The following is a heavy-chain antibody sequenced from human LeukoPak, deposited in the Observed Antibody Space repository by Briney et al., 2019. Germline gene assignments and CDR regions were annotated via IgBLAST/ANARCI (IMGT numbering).Heavy chain of an antibody. CDR2: ISSSGSTK. D-gene: IGHD5/OR15-5a*01. CDR1: RFIFSNYE. J-gene: IGHJ4*02. V-gene: IGHV3-48*03. Sequence: GGSLRLSCAASRFIFSNYEMNWVRQAPGKGLEWVSYISSSGSTKYYADSVKGRFTISRDNAKNSLYLQMNSLRAEDTAVYYCARDRWRSGVYEGDFDYWGQGTLVTVSS. CDR3: ARDRWRSGVYEGDFDY.